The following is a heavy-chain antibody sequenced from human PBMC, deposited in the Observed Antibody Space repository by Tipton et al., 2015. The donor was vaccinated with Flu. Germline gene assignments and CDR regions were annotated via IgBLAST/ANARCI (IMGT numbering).Heavy chain of an antibody. CDR1: GDSVSSNSAA. V-gene: IGHV6-1*01. CDR2: TYYRSRWYN. CDR3: ARGNYGGGVFDY. J-gene: IGHJ4*02. D-gene: IGHD1-7*01. Sequence: GLVKPSQTPSLTCAISGDSVSSNSAAWTWIRQSPSRGLEWLGRTYYRSRWYNDYAVSLKSRINISPDTSMNHFSLQLSSVTPEDPAVYYCARGNYGGGVFDYWGQGSLVTVSS.